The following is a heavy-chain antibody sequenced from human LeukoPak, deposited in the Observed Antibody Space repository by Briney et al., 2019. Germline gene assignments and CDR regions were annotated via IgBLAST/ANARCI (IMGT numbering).Heavy chain of an antibody. J-gene: IGHJ6*03. CDR1: GFTVSSNY. CDR2: ISGSGGST. Sequence: PGGSLRLSCAASGFTVSSNYMSWVRQAPGKGLECVSVISGSGGSTYYADSVKGRFTISRDNSKNTLYLQMNSLRAEDTAVYYCAKNPMGATLGYYYMDVWGKGTTVTVSS. D-gene: IGHD1-26*01. V-gene: IGHV3-23*01. CDR3: AKNPMGATLGYYYMDV.